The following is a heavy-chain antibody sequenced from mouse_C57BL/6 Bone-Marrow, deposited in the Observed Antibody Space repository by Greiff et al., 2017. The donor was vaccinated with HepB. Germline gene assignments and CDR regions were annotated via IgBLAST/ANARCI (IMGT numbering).Heavy chain of an antibody. CDR1: GYSITSGYY. J-gene: IGHJ2*01. CDR2: ISYDGSN. CDR3: ARSPYYSNYEFDY. V-gene: IGHV3-6*01. Sequence: VQLKESGPGLVKPSQSLSLTCSVPGYSITSGYYWNWIRQFPGNKLEWMGYISYDGSNNYNPSLKNRISITRDTSKNQFFLKLNPVSTEDTATYYCARSPYYSNYEFDYWDQGTTLTVSS. D-gene: IGHD2-5*01.